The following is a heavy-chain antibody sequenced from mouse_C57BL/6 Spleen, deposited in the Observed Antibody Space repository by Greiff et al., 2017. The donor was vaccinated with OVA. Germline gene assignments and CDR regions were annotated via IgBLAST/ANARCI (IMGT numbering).Heavy chain of an antibody. CDR1: GFNIKDDY. J-gene: IGHJ2*01. CDR3: TTGAHFDY. V-gene: IGHV14-4*01. CDR2: IDPENGDT. Sequence: VQLQQSGAELVRPGASVKLSCTASGFNIKDDYMHWVKQRPEQGLEWIGWIDPENGDTEYASKFQGKATITADTSSNTAYRQLSSLTSEDTAVYYCTTGAHFDYWGQGTTLTVSS.